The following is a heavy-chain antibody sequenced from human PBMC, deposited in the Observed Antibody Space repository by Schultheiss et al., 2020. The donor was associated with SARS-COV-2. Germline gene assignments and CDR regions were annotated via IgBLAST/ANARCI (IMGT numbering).Heavy chain of an antibody. CDR3: ARGPPCSGGSCE. D-gene: IGHD2-15*01. J-gene: IGHJ4*02. CDR2: IYTSGST. CDR1: GGFISSYY. Sequence: SQTLSLTCTVSGGFISSYYWSWIRQPAGKGLEWIGRIYTSGSTNYNPSLKSRVTMSVDTSTNQFSLKLSSVTAADTAVYYCARGPPCSGGSCEWGQGTLVTVSS. V-gene: IGHV4-4*07.